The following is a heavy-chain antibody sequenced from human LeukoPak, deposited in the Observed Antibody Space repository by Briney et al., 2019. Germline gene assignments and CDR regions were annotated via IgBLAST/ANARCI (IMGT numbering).Heavy chain of an antibody. CDR1: GGSFSGYY. CDR3: ARVGGSGFGNFDY. D-gene: IGHD1-26*01. J-gene: IGHJ4*02. CDR2: IYYSGST. V-gene: IGHV4-59*01. Sequence: SETLSLTCAVYGGSFSGYYWSWIRQPPGKGLEWIGYIYYSGSTNYNPSLKGRVTISVDTSKNQFSLKLSSVTAADTAVYYCARVGGSGFGNFDYWGQGTLVTVSS.